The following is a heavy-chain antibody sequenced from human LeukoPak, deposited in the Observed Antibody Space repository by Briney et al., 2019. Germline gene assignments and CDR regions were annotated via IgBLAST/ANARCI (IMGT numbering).Heavy chain of an antibody. CDR1: GFTFSSYG. D-gene: IGHD3-22*01. V-gene: IGHV3-23*01. CDR3: AKDPSGTYYDSSGYYPYYFDY. CDR2: ISGSGGST. J-gene: IGHJ4*02. Sequence: PGGSLRLSCAASGFTFSSYGMSWVRQAPGKGLEWVSAISGSGGSTYYADSVKGRFTISRDNSKNTLYLQMNSLRAEDTAVYYCAKDPSGTYYDSSGYYPYYFDYWGQGTLVTVSS.